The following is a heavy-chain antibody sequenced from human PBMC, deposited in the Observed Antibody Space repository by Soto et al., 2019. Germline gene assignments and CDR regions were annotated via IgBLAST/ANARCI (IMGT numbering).Heavy chain of an antibody. Sequence: QVQLVQSGAEVKKPGSSVKVSCKASGGTFSRYSITWVRQAPGHGLEWIGRIIPIFGIASYAQKFQGRVTITADDSTSTAYMELSSLRSDATAVYYCAREDRDRETGLVPAAIDGMDVWGQGTTVTVSS. V-gene: IGHV1-69*08. CDR3: AREDRDRETGLVPAAIDGMDV. CDR1: GGTFSRYS. CDR2: IIPIFGIA. J-gene: IGHJ6*02. D-gene: IGHD2-2*01.